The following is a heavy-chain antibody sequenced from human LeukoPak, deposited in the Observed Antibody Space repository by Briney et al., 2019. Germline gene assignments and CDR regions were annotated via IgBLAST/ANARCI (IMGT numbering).Heavy chain of an antibody. D-gene: IGHD3-22*01. V-gene: IGHV3-11*04. CDR2: ITDNGRKI. J-gene: IGHJ3*02. CDR3: ARAKFDSSYYYYRGFDI. Sequence: LSLTCTVSGGSISLYYWTWIRQPPGKGLEWISYITDNGRKIYYPDSVKGRFTMSRDNAKNSLYLQMNSLRAEDTAVYYCARAKFDSSYYYYRGFDIWGQGTMVTVSS. CDR1: GGSISLYY.